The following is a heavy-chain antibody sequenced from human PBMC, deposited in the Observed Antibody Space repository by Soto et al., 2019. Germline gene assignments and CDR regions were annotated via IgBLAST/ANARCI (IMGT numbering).Heavy chain of an antibody. D-gene: IGHD2-15*01. CDR2: INHSGST. CDR1: GGSFSGYY. V-gene: IGHV4-34*01. CDR3: ARGPYCSGGSCYSLPYYYYMDV. J-gene: IGHJ6*03. Sequence: SETLSLTCAVYGGSFSGYYWSWIRQPPGKGLEWIGEINHSGSTNYNPSLKSRVTISVDTSKNQFSLKLSSVTAADMAVYYCARGPYCSGGSCYSLPYYYYMDVWGKGTTVTVSS.